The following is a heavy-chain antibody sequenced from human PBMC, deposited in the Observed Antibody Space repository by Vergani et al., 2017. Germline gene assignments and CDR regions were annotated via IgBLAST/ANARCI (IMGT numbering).Heavy chain of an antibody. V-gene: IGHV3-33*06. CDR2: IWYDGSNK. CDR3: AKTGMGGDAFDI. J-gene: IGHJ3*02. D-gene: IGHD6-13*01. CDR1: GFTFSSYG. Sequence: QVQLVESGGGVDQPGRSLRLSCAASGFTFSSYGMHWVRQAPGKGLEWVAVIWYDGSNKYYVDSVKGRFTISRDNSKNTLYLQMNSLRAEDTAVYYCAKTGMGGDAFDIWGQGTMVTVSS.